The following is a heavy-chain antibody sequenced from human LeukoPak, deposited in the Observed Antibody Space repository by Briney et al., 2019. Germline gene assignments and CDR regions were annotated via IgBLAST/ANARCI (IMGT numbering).Heavy chain of an antibody. CDR2: IYYSGST. CDR3: ARRDYDSSGGYYFDY. D-gene: IGHD3-22*01. Sequence: PSETLSLTCTVSGGSITSYYWSWIRQPPGKGLEWIGYIYYSGSTNYNPSLRSRVTISVDTSKNQFSLKLSSVTAADTAVYYCARRDYDSSGGYYFDYWGQGTLVTVSS. J-gene: IGHJ4*02. V-gene: IGHV4-59*08. CDR1: GGSITSYY.